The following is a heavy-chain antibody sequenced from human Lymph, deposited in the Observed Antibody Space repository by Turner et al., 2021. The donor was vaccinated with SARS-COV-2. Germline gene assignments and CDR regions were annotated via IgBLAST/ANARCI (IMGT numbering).Heavy chain of an antibody. Sequence: EVQLVESGGGLVKPGGSLRLSCAASGFTFSSYSMNWVRQAPGKGLEWVSSISSRSSYIYNADSVKGRFTISGENAKNSLYLQMNSLRAEDTAVYYCARDYYDFWSGYNSYYYGMDVWGQGTTVTVSS. CDR3: ARDYYDFWSGYNSYYYGMDV. D-gene: IGHD3-3*01. CDR1: GFTFSSYS. J-gene: IGHJ6*02. CDR2: ISSRSSYI. V-gene: IGHV3-21*01.